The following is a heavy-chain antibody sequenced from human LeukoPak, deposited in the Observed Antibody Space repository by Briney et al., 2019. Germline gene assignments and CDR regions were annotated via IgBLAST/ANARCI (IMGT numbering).Heavy chain of an antibody. CDR3: ANPRYDSSGYYYVD. CDR2: INGGSGNT. V-gene: IGHV1-3*01. J-gene: IGHJ4*02. D-gene: IGHD3-22*01. CDR1: GYSFTDYT. Sequence: ASVKVSCKASGYSFTDYTFHWLRQAPGQRLYWVGWINGGSGNTKYSPESQGRVTITRDTSASTAYMELSSLRSEDTAVYYCANPRYDSSGYYYVDWGQGTLVTVSS.